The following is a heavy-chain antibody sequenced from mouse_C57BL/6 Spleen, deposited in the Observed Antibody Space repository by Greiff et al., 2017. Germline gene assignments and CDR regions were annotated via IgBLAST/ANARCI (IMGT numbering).Heavy chain of an antibody. Sequence: EVKVVESGEGLVKPGGSLKLSCAASGFTFSSYAMSWVRQTPEKRLEWVAYISSGGDYIYYADTVKGRFTISRDNARNTLYLQMSSLKSEDTAMYYCTRGLTGTFDYWGQGTTLTVSS. CDR1: GFTFSSYA. CDR3: TRGLTGTFDY. J-gene: IGHJ2*01. CDR2: ISSGGDYI. V-gene: IGHV5-9-1*02. D-gene: IGHD4-1*01.